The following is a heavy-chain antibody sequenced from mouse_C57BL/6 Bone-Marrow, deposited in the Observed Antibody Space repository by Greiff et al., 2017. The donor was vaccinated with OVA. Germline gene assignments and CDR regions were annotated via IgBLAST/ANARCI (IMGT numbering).Heavy chain of an antibody. CDR2: SRNKANDYTT. J-gene: IGHJ1*03. CDR1: GFTFSDFY. V-gene: IGHV7-1*01. Sequence: EVMLVESGGGLVQSGRSLRLSCATSGFTFSDFYMEWVRQAPGKGLEWIAASRNKANDYTTEYSASVKGRFIVSRDTSQSILYLQMNALRAEDTAIYYCARDAHNWYFDVWGTGTTVTVSS. CDR3: ARDAHNWYFDV.